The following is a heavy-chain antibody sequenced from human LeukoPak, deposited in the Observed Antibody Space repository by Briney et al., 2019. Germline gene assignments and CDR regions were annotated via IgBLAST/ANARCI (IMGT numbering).Heavy chain of an antibody. J-gene: IGHJ4*02. CDR3: ARDREMAAFDY. CDR1: GFTVGSNY. CDR2: IYSGGST. V-gene: IGHV3-66*01. Sequence: GGSLRLSCAASGFTVGSNYMSWVRQAPGKGLEWVSTIYSGGSTYYADSVKGRFTISRDNSKNTLYLQMNSLRAEDTAVFYCARDREMAAFDYWGQGTLVTVSS. D-gene: IGHD5-24*01.